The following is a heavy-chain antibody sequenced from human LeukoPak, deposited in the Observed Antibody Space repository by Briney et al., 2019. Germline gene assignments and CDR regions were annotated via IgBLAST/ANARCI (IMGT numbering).Heavy chain of an antibody. CDR1: GYTFTSYY. CDR3: ARQLRSYYDFWSGYYNSGESIDY. D-gene: IGHD3-3*01. V-gene: IGHV1-46*01. Sequence: APVKVSCKAPGYTFTSYYMHWVRQAPGQGLEWMGIINPSGGSTSYAQKFQGRVTMTRDMSTSTVYMELSSLRSEDTAVYYCARQLRSYYDFWSGYYNSGESIDYWGQGTLVTVSS. J-gene: IGHJ4*02. CDR2: INPSGGST.